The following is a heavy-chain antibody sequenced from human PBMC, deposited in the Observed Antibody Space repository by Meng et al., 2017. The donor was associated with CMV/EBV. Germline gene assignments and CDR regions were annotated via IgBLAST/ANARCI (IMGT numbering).Heavy chain of an antibody. J-gene: IGHJ4*02. D-gene: IGHD3-22*01. CDR2: IRYDGSNK. Sequence: GGSLRLSCAASGFTFSSYGMHWVRQAPGQGLEWVAFIRYDGSNKYYADSVKGRFTISRDNSKNTLYLQMNSLRAEDTAVYYCAKDRRYYDSSGYFDYWGQGTLVTVSS. CDR3: AKDRRYYDSSGYFDY. CDR1: GFTFSSYG. V-gene: IGHV3-30*02.